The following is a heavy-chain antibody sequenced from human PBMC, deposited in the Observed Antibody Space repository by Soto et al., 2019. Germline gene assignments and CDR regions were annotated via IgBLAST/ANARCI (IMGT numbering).Heavy chain of an antibody. CDR1: GYSFTSYW. D-gene: IGHD3-10*01. J-gene: IGHJ3*02. Sequence: GESLKISCKGSGYSFTSYWIGWVRQMPGKGLEWMGIIYPGDSDTRYSPSFQGQVTISADKSISTAYLQWSSLKASDTAMYYCARHDFFGAPEGHDAFHIWCQGTMVTVS. V-gene: IGHV5-51*01. CDR3: ARHDFFGAPEGHDAFHI. CDR2: IYPGDSDT.